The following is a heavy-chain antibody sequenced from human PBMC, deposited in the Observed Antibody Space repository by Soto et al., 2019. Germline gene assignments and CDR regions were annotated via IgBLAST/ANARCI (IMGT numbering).Heavy chain of an antibody. Sequence: QVQLVGSGGGVVQPGRSLRLSCAASGFTFSAHGMHWVRQAPGKGLEWVAVMSYDGSKAYYADSVKGRFTITRDNSKNMLYLQMNSLRTEDTAVYFCAKDLVVAGIGEIDYWGQGTLVTVSS. CDR3: AKDLVVAGIGEIDY. CDR1: GFTFSAHG. D-gene: IGHD6-19*01. CDR2: MSYDGSKA. V-gene: IGHV3-30*18. J-gene: IGHJ4*02.